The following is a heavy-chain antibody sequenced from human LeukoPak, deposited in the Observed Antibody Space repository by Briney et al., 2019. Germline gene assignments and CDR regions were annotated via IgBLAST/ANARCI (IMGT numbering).Heavy chain of an antibody. CDR3: ASESGHYYYDSSGYPDDAFDI. CDR2: INPSGGST. CDR1: GYTFTSYY. J-gene: IGHJ3*02. V-gene: IGHV1-46*01. Sequence: ASVKVSCKASGYTFTSYYMHWVRQAPGQGLEWMGIINPSGGSTSYAQKFQGRVTMTRDTSTSTVYMELSSLRSEDTAVYYCASESGHYYYDSSGYPDDAFDIWGQGTMVTVSS. D-gene: IGHD3-22*01.